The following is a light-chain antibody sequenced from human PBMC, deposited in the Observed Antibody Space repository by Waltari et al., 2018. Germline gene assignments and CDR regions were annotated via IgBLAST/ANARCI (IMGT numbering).Light chain of an antibody. Sequence: QSALTQPPSASGSPGQSVTISCTGTSSDVGGYNYVSWYQHHPGKAPKLMLSAVRKRPEGVPARFSGSKCGTKASLTVSGLQAEDDADYYCSSYAGNNNVVFGGGTKLTVL. CDR1: SSDVGGYNY. CDR3: SSYAGNNNVV. J-gene: IGLJ2*01. CDR2: AVR. V-gene: IGLV2-8*01.